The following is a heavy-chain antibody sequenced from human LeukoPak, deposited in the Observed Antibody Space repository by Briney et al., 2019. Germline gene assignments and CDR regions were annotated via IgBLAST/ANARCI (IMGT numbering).Heavy chain of an antibody. CDR2: INHSGSP. CDR1: GGSFSGYH. V-gene: IGHV4-34*01. J-gene: IGHJ6*02. Sequence: PSETLSLTCAVYGGSFSGYHWSWIRQPPGKGLEWIGEINHSGSPNYKPSLQSRVTISVDASKNQFSLKLSSVTAADTAVYYCERGFGYCGGDCPPWGMDVWGQGTTVTVSS. CDR3: ERGFGYCGGDCPPWGMDV. D-gene: IGHD2-21*02.